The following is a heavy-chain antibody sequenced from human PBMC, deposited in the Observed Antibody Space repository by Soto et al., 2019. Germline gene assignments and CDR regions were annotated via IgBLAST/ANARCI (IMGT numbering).Heavy chain of an antibody. CDR3: ARIHCSGGSCYEFYYYGMDV. CDR2: ISYDGSNK. D-gene: IGHD2-15*01. J-gene: IGHJ6*02. Sequence: GGSLRLSCAASGFTFSSYAMHWVRQAPGKGLEWVAVISYDGSNKYYADSVKGRFTISRDNSKNTLYLQMNSLRAEDTAVYYCARIHCSGGSCYEFYYYGMDVWGQGTTVTVSS. CDR1: GFTFSSYA. V-gene: IGHV3-30-3*01.